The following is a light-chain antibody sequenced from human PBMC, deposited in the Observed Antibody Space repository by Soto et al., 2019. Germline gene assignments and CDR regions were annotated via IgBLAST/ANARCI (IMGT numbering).Light chain of an antibody. CDR2: DVS. CDR1: RSDFGGYNY. V-gene: IGLV2-11*01. CDR3: CSYAGSYTFYV. J-gene: IGLJ1*01. Sequence: QSVLTQTRSVSGSPGQSSTISCTGTRSDFGGYNYVSWYQQHPGKAPKLMIYDVSKRPSGVPDRFSGSKSGNTASLTISGLQAEDEADYYCCSYAGSYTFYVFGTGTKVTVL.